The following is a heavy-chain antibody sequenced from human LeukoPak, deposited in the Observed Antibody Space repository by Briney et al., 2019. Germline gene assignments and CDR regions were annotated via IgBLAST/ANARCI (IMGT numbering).Heavy chain of an antibody. D-gene: IGHD2-15*01. V-gene: IGHV3-30-3*01. J-gene: IGHJ4*02. CDR1: GFTFSSYA. CDR2: ISYDGSNK. CDR3: ARGYSQGGYCSGGSCYSYFDY. Sequence: GSLRLSCAASGFTFSSYAMHWVRQAPGKGLEWVAVISYDGSNKYYADSVKGRFTISRDNSKNTLYLQMNSLRAEDTAVYYCARGYSQGGYCSGGSCYSYFDYWGQGTLVTVSS.